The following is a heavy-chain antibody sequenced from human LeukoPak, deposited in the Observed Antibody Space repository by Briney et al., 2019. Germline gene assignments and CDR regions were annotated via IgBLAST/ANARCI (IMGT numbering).Heavy chain of an antibody. D-gene: IGHD4-23*01. J-gene: IGHJ4*02. Sequence: GGSLRLSCAASGFTLSNAWMSWVRQAPGKGLEWVGRIKSETDGGTTDYAAPVKGRFTISRDDLKNTLYLQMNSLKTEDTAVYYCLGNSPQFDYWGQGTLVTVSS. CDR3: LGNSPQFDY. CDR1: GFTLSNAW. V-gene: IGHV3-15*01. CDR2: IKSETDGGTT.